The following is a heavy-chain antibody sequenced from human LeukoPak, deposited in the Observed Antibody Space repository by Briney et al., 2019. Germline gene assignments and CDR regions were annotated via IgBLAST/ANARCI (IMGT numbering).Heavy chain of an antibody. Sequence: SETLSLTCAVSGGSISSSNWWSWVRQPPGKGLEWIGEIYHSGSTNYNPSLKSRVTISVDTSKNQFSLKLSSETAADTAVYYCARAVGYYYGMDVWGQGTTVTVSS. CDR1: GGSISSSNW. V-gene: IGHV4-4*02. J-gene: IGHJ6*02. CDR2: IYHSGST. CDR3: ARAVGYYYGMDV.